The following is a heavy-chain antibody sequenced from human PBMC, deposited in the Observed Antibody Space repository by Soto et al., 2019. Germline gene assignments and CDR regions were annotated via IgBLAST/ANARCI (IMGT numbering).Heavy chain of an antibody. Sequence: QVQLVESGGGVVQPGRSLRLSCAASGFTFSSYGMHWVRQAPGKGLEWVAVIWYDGSNKYYADSVKGRFTISRDNSKNTLYLQMNSLRAEDTAVYCCAREAAAVRFDYWGQGTLVTVSS. J-gene: IGHJ4*02. CDR3: AREAAAVRFDY. D-gene: IGHD6-13*01. V-gene: IGHV3-33*01. CDR1: GFTFSSYG. CDR2: IWYDGSNK.